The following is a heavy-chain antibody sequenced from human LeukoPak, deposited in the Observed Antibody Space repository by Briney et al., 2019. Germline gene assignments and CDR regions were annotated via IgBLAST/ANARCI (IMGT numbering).Heavy chain of an antibody. Sequence: PSETLSLTGTVSGGSISSSSYYWGWIRQPPGKGLEWIGSIYYSGSTYYNPSLKSRVTISVDTSKNQFSLKLSSVTAADTAVYYCARDKSEILHGMDVWGQGTTVTVSS. CDR3: ARDKSEILHGMDV. V-gene: IGHV4-39*07. CDR2: IYYSGST. CDR1: GGSISSSSYY. J-gene: IGHJ6*02. D-gene: IGHD3-10*01.